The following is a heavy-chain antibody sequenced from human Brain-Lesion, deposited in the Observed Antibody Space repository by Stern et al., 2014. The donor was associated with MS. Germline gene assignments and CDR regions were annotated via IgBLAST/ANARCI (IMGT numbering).Heavy chain of an antibody. J-gene: IGHJ4*02. Sequence: QVQLMQSGAEVKKTGSSVKVSCQASGNTFTNRYLHWVRQAPGQALEWMGCITPFTGNTNYAQNFQDRVTITMDRSMSTAYMDLSSLRSDDTAIYFCAEGGSYGFVYWGQGTLVTVSS. CDR3: AEGGSYGFVY. CDR2: ITPFTGNT. D-gene: IGHD4-17*01. V-gene: IGHV1-45*02. CDR1: GNTFTNRY.